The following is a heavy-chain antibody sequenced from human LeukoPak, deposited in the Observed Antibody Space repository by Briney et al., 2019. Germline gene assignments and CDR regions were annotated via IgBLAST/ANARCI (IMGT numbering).Heavy chain of an antibody. J-gene: IGHJ5*02. V-gene: IGHV3-74*01. CDR2: IKTDGSTT. CDR3: ARDVGYRSWFDP. Sequence: GGSLRLSCAVSGFTFSSSWMHWVRQAPGRGLVWVSHIKTDGSTTAYADSVKGRFTISRDNAKNTLYLQMNSLRAEDTGVYYCARDVGYRSWFDPWGQGTLVTVSS. CDR1: GFTFSSSW. D-gene: IGHD5-18*01.